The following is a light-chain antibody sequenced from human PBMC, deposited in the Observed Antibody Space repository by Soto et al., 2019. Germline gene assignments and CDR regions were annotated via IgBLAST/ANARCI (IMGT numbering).Light chain of an antibody. Sequence: QSALTQPRSVSGSPGQSVTISCTGTSSDVGGDNYVSWYQQHPGKAPKLMIYDVSKRPSGVSDRFSGSKSGNTASLTISGLQADDEADYYCGSYAGSYSYVFGTGTKLTVL. J-gene: IGLJ1*01. CDR1: SSDVGGDNY. CDR2: DVS. CDR3: GSYAGSYSYV. V-gene: IGLV2-11*01.